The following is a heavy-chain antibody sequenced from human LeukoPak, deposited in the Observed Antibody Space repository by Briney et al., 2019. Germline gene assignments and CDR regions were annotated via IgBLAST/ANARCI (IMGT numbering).Heavy chain of an antibody. CDR2: FYTSGST. CDR1: GGSISGGSYY. D-gene: IGHD3-10*01. CDR3: ARDLWFGAGRVFDI. Sequence: SETLSLTCTVSGGSISGGSYYWSWIRQPAGKGLEWIGRFYTSGSTNYNPSLKSRVTISVDTSKNQFSLKLSSVTAADTAVYYCARDLWFGAGRVFDIWGQGTMVTVSS. V-gene: IGHV4-61*02. J-gene: IGHJ3*02.